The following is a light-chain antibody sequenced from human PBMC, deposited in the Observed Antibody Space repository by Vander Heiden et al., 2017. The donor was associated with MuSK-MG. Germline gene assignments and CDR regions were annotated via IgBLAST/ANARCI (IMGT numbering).Light chain of an antibody. J-gene: IGKJ2*02. V-gene: IGKV1-5*03. CDR1: QSISTW. Sequence: IQMTQSPSTLSASVGDRVTITCRASQSISTWLAWYQQKPGKAPKLLIYKASSLESGVPSRFSGSGSGTEFTFTISSLQPDDFATYYCQHDNSSPCTFGQGTKVEIK. CDR2: KAS. CDR3: QHDNSSPCT.